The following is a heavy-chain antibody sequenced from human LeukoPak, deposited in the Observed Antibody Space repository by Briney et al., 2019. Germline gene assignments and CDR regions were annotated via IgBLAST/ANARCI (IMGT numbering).Heavy chain of an antibody. CDR1: GFTLSSYW. V-gene: IGHV3-74*01. D-gene: IGHD6-25*01. J-gene: IGHJ5*02. CDR2: INSDGSST. Sequence: RGSLRLSCAASGFTLSSYWMHWVRQAPGKGLVWVSRINSDGSSTSYADSVKGRFTISRDNSKNTLYLQMNSLRAEDTAVYYCAKGPQRLDPWGQGTLVTVSS. CDR3: AKGPQRLDP.